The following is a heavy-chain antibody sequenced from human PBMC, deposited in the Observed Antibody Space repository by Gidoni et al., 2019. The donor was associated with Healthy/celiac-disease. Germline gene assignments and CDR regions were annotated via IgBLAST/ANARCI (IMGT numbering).Heavy chain of an antibody. CDR2: ISPIFGTA. J-gene: IGHJ4*02. D-gene: IGHD3-16*01. CDR1: GGTFSSYA. V-gene: IGHV1-69*01. CDR3: ARAPDGGDNHALDY. Sequence: QVQLVQSGAEVKKPGSSVKVSCKASGGTFSSYAISWVRQAPGQGLEWMGGISPIFGTANYAQKCQGSVTMTADESTSTAYMELSSLRSEDTAVYYCARAPDGGDNHALDYWGQGTLVTVSS.